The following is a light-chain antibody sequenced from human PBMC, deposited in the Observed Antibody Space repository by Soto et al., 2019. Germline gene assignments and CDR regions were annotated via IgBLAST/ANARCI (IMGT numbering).Light chain of an antibody. CDR2: SNN. V-gene: IGLV1-44*01. CDR1: SSNIGSNT. Sequence: QSVLTQPPSASGTPGQRVTMSCSGGSSNIGSNTVNWYQQLLGTAPKLLIYSNNQRPSGVPDRFSGSKSGTSASLAISGLQSEDEADYYCAAWDDSLNGVVFGGGTKLTVL. CDR3: AAWDDSLNGVV. J-gene: IGLJ2*01.